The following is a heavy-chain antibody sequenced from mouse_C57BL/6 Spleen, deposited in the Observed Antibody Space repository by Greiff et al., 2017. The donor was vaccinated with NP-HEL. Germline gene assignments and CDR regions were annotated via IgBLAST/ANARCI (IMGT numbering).Heavy chain of an antibody. CDR2: INYDGSST. CDR3: ARYYGYFDV. J-gene: IGHJ1*03. V-gene: IGHV5-16*01. Sequence: DVQLVESEGGLVQPGSSMKLSCTASGFTFSDYYMAWVRQVPEKGLEWVANINYDGSSTYYLDSLKSRFIISRDNAKNILYLQMSSLKSEDTATYYCARYYGYFDVWGTGTTVTVSS. CDR1: GFTFSDYY.